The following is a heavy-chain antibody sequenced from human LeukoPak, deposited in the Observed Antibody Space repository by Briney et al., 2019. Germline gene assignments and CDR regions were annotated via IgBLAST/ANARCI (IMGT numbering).Heavy chain of an antibody. D-gene: IGHD6-13*01. J-gene: IGHJ6*02. CDR3: ARVGYSSSWYDYYYYYGMDV. V-gene: IGHV3-7*01. CDR2: IKQDGSER. CDR1: GVTFSSHW. Sequence: GGSLRLSCVVSGVTFSSHWMSWVRQAPGKGLEWVANIKQDGSERYYVDSVKGRFTISRDNAKNTLYLQMNSLRAEDTAVYYCARVGYSSSWYDYYYYYGMDVWGQGTTVTVSS.